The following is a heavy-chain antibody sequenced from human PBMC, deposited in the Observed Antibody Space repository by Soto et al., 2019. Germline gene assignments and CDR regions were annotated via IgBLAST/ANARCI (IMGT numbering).Heavy chain of an antibody. CDR2: IYYSGST. J-gene: IGHJ6*03. CDR3: ARVPQVGGSYYYYMDV. V-gene: IGHV4-61*05. Sequence: SETLSLTCTVSGGSISSSSYYWGWIRQPPGKGLEWIGYIYYSGSTNYNPSLKSRVTISVDTSKNQFSLKLSSVTAADTAVYYCARVPQVGGSYYYYMDVWGKGTTVTVSS. D-gene: IGHD3-16*01. CDR1: GGSISSSSYY.